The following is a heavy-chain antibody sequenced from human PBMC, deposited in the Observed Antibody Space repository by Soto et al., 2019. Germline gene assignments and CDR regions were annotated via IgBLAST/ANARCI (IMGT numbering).Heavy chain of an antibody. CDR1: GYTFTGYC. Sequence: SSVKVSCKASGYTFTGYCMHWVRQAPGQGLEWMGWINPNSGGTNYVQKFQGWVTMTRDTSISTAYMELSRLRSDDTAVYYCARGYKIEYYDSSGYYYWG. J-gene: IGHJ4*01. CDR2: INPNSGGT. CDR3: ARGYKIEYYDSSGYYY. D-gene: IGHD3-22*01. V-gene: IGHV1-2*04.